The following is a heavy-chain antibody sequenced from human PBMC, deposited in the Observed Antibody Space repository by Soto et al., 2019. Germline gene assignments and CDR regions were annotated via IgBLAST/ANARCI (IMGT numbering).Heavy chain of an antibody. CDR1: GGTFSSYT. Sequence: QVQLVQSGAEVKKPGSSVKVSCKASGGTFSSYTISWVRQAPGQGLEWMGRIIPILGIANYAQKFQGRVTSTADKSTSTAYMELSSLRSEDTAVYYCARTAAQYYFDYWGQGTLVTVSS. CDR2: IIPILGIA. J-gene: IGHJ4*02. V-gene: IGHV1-69*02. CDR3: ARTAAQYYFDY.